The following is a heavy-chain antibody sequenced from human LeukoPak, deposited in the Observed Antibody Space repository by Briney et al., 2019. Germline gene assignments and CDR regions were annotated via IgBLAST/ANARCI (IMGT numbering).Heavy chain of an antibody. Sequence: SETLSLTCTVSGGSISNDFWSWIRQPPGKGLEWIGYISYSGITNYNPSLNRRVTISVDPSKNQFSLRLRSLTAADTAVYFCAGDIAAINIPGSRLDPWGQGTLVTVSS. CDR2: ISYSGIT. D-gene: IGHD6-13*01. V-gene: IGHV4-59*08. J-gene: IGHJ5*02. CDR1: GGSISNDF. CDR3: AGDIAAINIPGSRLDP.